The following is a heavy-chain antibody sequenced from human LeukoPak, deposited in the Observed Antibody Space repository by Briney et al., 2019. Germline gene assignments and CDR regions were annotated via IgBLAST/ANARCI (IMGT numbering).Heavy chain of an antibody. CDR3: ARRYCTNGVCYHDRGAFDI. D-gene: IGHD2-8*01. Sequence: ASVKVSCKTSGGTFSSDIISWVRRAPGQGLEWMGEIIPIFSTTNYAQKFQGRVTITADKSTSTAYMELSSLRSEDTAMYYCARRYCTNGVCYHDRGAFDIWGQGTMVTVSS. J-gene: IGHJ3*02. CDR1: GGTFSSDI. V-gene: IGHV1-69*06. CDR2: IIPIFSTT.